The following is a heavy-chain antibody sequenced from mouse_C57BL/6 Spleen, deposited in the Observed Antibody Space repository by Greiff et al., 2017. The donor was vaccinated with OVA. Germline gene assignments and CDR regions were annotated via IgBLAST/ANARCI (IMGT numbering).Heavy chain of an antibody. D-gene: IGHD4-1*01. V-gene: IGHV5-9*01. Sequence: EVKLMESGGGLVKPGGSLKLSCAASGFTFSSYTMSWVRQTPEKRLEWVATISGGGGNTYYPDSVKGRFTISRDNAKNTLYLQMSSLRSEDTALYYCARHNWDKGRYFDYWGQGTTLTVSS. CDR2: ISGGGGNT. J-gene: IGHJ2*01. CDR3: ARHNWDKGRYFDY. CDR1: GFTFSSYT.